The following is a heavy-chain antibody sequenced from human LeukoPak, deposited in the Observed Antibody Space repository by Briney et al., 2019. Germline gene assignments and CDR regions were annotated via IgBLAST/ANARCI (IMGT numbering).Heavy chain of an antibody. CDR2: ISSSSSTI. CDR3: ARGSTYYDSSGQVPFDY. J-gene: IGHJ4*02. V-gene: IGHV3-48*01. CDR1: GFTFSTYS. Sequence: GGSLRLSCAASGFTFSTYSTNWVRQAPGKGLEWVSYISSSSSTIYYADSVKGRFTISRDNAKNSLYLQMNSLRAEDTAVYYCARGSTYYDSSGQVPFDYWGQGTLVTVSS. D-gene: IGHD3-22*01.